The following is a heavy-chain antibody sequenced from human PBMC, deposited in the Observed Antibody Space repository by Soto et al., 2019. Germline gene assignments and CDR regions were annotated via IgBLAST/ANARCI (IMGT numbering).Heavy chain of an antibody. CDR2: ISSSSSYI. Sequence: PGGSLRLSCAASGFTFSSYSMNWVRQAPGKGLEWVSSISSSSSYIYYADSVKGRFTISRDNAKNSLYLQMNSLRAEDTAVYYCARDLTITMIVVATDAFDIWGQGTMVTVPS. CDR3: ARDLTITMIVVATDAFDI. V-gene: IGHV3-21*01. CDR1: GFTFSSYS. D-gene: IGHD3-22*01. J-gene: IGHJ3*02.